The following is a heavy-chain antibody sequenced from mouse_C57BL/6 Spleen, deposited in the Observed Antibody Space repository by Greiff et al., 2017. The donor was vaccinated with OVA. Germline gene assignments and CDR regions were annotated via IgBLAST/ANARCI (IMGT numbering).Heavy chain of an antibody. Sequence: VKLMESGPELVKPGASVKISCKASGYAFSSSWMNWVKQRPGKGLEWIGRIYPGDGDTNYNGKFKGKATLTADKSSSTAYMQLSSLTSEDAAVYFCAGLLRSYAMDYWGQGTSVTVSS. J-gene: IGHJ4*01. CDR1: GYAFSSSW. CDR3: AGLLRSYAMDY. CDR2: IYPGDGDT. V-gene: IGHV1-82*01. D-gene: IGHD2-3*01.